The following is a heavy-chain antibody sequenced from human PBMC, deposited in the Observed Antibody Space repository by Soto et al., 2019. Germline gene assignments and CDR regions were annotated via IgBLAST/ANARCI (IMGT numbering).Heavy chain of an antibody. J-gene: IGHJ6*02. CDR2: IWHDGNNK. CDR3: ASDLVGASDSYGLDV. CDR1: GFTFSNYG. V-gene: IGHV3-33*01. Sequence: LRFSCAASGFTFSNYGMHWVRQAPGKGLEWVAIIWHDGNNKYYADSVRGRFIISRDNSKNRLYLQMNSLRAEDTAVYYCASDLVGASDSYGLDVWGQGTPVTV. D-gene: IGHD1-26*01.